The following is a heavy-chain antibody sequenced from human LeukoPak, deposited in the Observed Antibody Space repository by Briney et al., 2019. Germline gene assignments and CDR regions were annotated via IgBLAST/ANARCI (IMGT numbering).Heavy chain of an antibody. CDR1: GGSIRSYY. D-gene: IGHD6-13*01. V-gene: IGHV4-59*08. J-gene: IGHJ4*02. CDR2: IHYTGST. Sequence: SETLSLTCTVSGGSIRSYYWSWIRQPPGKGLEWIGYIHYTGSTNYNPSLKSRVTISVDTSKNQFSLQLSSVTAADTAVYFCARHSSSWYPDYWGQGTLVTVSS. CDR3: ARHSSSWYPDY.